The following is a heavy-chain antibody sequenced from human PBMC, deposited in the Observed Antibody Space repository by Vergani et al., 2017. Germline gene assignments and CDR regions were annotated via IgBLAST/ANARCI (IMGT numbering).Heavy chain of an antibody. CDR1: GGSISSYY. V-gene: IGHV4-59*01. CDR3: ARNQDYDFWGGNSNWFDP. CDR2: IYYSGST. D-gene: IGHD3-3*01. J-gene: IGHJ5*02. Sequence: QVQLQESGPGLVKPSETLSLTCTVSGGSISSYYWSWIRQPPGKGLEWIGYIYYSGSTNYNPSLKSRVTISVDTSKNQFSLKLSSVTAAETAVYYCARNQDYDFWGGNSNWFDPWGQGTLVTVSS.